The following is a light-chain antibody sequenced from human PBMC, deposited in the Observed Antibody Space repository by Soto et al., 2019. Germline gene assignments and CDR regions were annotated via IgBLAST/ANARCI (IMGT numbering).Light chain of an antibody. V-gene: IGKV3-15*01. CDR1: QSVSSS. CDR2: GAS. CDR3: QHFHNWPPWT. Sequence: VVMTQSPDTLSVSPGERATLSCRASQSVSSSLAWYQQKPGQAPRLLIYGASTRATGVPARFSGSGSGTEFTLTISSLQSEDVAVYYCQHFHNWPPWTFGQGTRVEIK. J-gene: IGKJ1*01.